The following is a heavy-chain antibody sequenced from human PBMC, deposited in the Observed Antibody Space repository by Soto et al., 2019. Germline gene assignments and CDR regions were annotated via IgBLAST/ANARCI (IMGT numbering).Heavy chain of an antibody. J-gene: IGHJ6*02. CDR3: ATSGWNEDFYYYYGMDV. Sequence: SETLSLTCAVSGDSVTRSNWWSWVRQSPGKGLEWIGEIYHSGNTKYNPSLQSRVTISVDKSKNQFSLNLTSVTAADTAVYYCATSGWNEDFYYYYGMDVWGQGTTVTVSS. CDR2: IYHSGNT. D-gene: IGHD6-19*01. CDR1: GDSVTRSNW. V-gene: IGHV4-4*02.